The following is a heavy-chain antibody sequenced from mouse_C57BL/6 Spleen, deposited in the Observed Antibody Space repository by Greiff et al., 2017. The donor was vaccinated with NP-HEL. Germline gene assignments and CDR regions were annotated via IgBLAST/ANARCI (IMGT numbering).Heavy chain of an antibody. CDR3: ARLDGYGWFAY. J-gene: IGHJ3*01. V-gene: IGHV1-26*01. CDR2: INPNNGGT. D-gene: IGHD2-2*01. Sequence: EVQLQQSGPELVKPGASVKISCKASGYTFTDYYMNWVKQSHGKSLEWIGDINPNNGGTSYNQKFKGKATLTVDKYSSTAYMARRSLTSEDSAVYYCARLDGYGWFAYWGQGTLVTVSA. CDR1: GYTFTDYY.